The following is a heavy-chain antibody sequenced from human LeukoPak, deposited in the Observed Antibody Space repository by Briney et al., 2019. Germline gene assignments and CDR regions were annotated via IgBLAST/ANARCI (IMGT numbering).Heavy chain of an antibody. D-gene: IGHD6-19*01. CDR1: GGSFSGYY. V-gene: IGHV4-34*01. CDR3: ARMREGWYVGFDY. J-gene: IGHJ4*02. Sequence: PSETLSLTCAVYGGSFSGYYWSWIRQPPGKGLEWIGEINHSGSTNYNPSLKSRATISVDTSKSQFSLKLSSVTAADTAVYYCARMREGWYVGFDYWGQGTLVTVSS. CDR2: INHSGST.